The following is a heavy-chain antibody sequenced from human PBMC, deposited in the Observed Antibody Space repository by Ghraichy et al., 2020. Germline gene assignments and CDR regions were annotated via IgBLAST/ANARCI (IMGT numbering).Heavy chain of an antibody. CDR2: IYHTGST. J-gene: IGHJ4*02. D-gene: IGHD6-6*01. CDR1: GGSVRSYY. V-gene: IGHV4-59*02. CDR3: ARGLRSSSSQGTTFDY. Sequence: SETLSLTCTVSGGSVRSYYWSWIRQPPGRGLEWIAYIYHTGSTNCNPSLKSRVSISLDTSKNPFSLNLTSVTAADTALYYCARGLRSSSSQGTTFDYWGQGTLVTVSS.